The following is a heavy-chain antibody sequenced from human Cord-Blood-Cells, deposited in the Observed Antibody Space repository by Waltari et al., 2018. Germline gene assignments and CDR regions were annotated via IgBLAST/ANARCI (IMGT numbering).Heavy chain of an antibody. Sequence: QVQLQQWGAGLLKPSEPLSHTCAVYGGSFSGYSWCWIRQPPGKGLEWIGESNHSGSTNYNPSLKSRVTISVDTSKNQFSLKLSSVTAADTAVYYCARAVVVPAAMGGNWFDPWGQGTLVTVSS. J-gene: IGHJ5*02. CDR3: ARAVVVPAAMGGNWFDP. CDR2: SNHSGST. V-gene: IGHV4-34*01. CDR1: GGSFSGYS. D-gene: IGHD2-2*01.